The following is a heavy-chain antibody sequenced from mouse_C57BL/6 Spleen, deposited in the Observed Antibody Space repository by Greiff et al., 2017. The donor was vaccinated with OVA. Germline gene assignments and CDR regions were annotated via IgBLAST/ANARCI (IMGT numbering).Heavy chain of an antibody. CDR1: GYTFTSYW. CDR2: IYPGSGST. D-gene: IGHD1-1*01. Sequence: VQLQQPGAELVKPGASVKMSCKASGYTFTSYWITWVKQRPGQGLEWIGDIYPGSGSTNYNEKFKSKATLTVDTSSSTAYMQLSSLTSEDSAVYYCARSDYYDWYFDVWGTGTTVTVSS. CDR3: ARSDYYDWYFDV. V-gene: IGHV1-55*01. J-gene: IGHJ1*03.